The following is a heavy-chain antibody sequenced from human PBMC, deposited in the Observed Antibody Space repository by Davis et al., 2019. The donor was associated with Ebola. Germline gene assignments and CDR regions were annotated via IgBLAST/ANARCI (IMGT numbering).Heavy chain of an antibody. D-gene: IGHD3-22*01. CDR3: AKDSVYSYYFDSTGFYPD. J-gene: IGHJ4*02. CDR1: GFTFRSYA. CDR2: ITGSGGST. Sequence: GESLKISCAASGFTFRSYAMSWVRQAPGKGMEWVSSITGSGGSTYYADSVKGRFTVSRDNSKNTLSLQMNSLRGEDTAVYYCAKDSVYSYYFDSTGFYPDWGQGALVTVSS. V-gene: IGHV3-23*01.